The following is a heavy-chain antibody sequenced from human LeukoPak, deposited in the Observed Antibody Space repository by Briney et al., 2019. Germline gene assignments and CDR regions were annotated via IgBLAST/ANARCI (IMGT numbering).Heavy chain of an antibody. Sequence: GGSLRLSCAVSGLTFSSYSMNWVRQAPGKGLEWISYIRSSSNTIYYADSVKGRFTISSDNAKNSLYLQMDSLRAVDTAVYYCARDAAYAFDIWGQGTLVTVSS. V-gene: IGHV3-48*01. CDR3: ARDAAYAFDI. CDR1: GLTFSSYS. J-gene: IGHJ3*02. CDR2: IRSSSNTI. D-gene: IGHD6-25*01.